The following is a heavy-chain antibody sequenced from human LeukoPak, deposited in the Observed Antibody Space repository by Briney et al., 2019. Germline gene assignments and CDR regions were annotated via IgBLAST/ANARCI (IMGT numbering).Heavy chain of an antibody. CDR1: GGSISSGSYY. CDR3: ATRASEDCSSTSCYDAFDI. CDR2: IYTSGST. J-gene: IGHJ3*02. V-gene: IGHV4-61*02. D-gene: IGHD2-2*01. Sequence: PSETLSLTCTVSGGSISSGSYYWSWIRQPAGKGLEWIGCIYTSGSTNYNPSLKSRVTISVDTSKNQFSLKLSSVTAADTAVYYCATRASEDCSSTSCYDAFDIWGQGTMVTVSS.